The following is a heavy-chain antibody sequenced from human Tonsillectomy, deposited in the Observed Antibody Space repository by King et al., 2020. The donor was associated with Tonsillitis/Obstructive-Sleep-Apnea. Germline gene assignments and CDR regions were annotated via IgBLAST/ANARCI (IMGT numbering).Heavy chain of an antibody. D-gene: IGHD3-3*01. Sequence: LQLQESGPGLVKPSETLSLTCTVSGGSISSSSYYWGWIRQPPGKGLEWIGSIYYSGSTYYNPSLKSRVTISVDTSKNQFSLKLSSVTAADTAVYYCARGAIFGVVENNWFDPWGQGTLVTVSS. V-gene: IGHV4-39*01. CDR2: IYYSGST. J-gene: IGHJ5*02. CDR3: ARGAIFGVVENNWFDP. CDR1: GGSISSSSYY.